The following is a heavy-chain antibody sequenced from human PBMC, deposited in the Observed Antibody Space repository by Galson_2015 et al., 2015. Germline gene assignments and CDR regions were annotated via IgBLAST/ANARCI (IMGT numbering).Heavy chain of an antibody. CDR1: GFTFSSYS. D-gene: IGHD3-10*01. CDR2: ISSSSSAI. V-gene: IGHV3-48*02. CDR3: AREVGLTDGADYYSTEV. Sequence: SLRLSCAASGFTFSSYSMNWVRQAPGKGLEWVSYISSSSSAIYYADSVKGRFTISRDNAKNSLYLQMNSLRDEDTAVYYCAREVGLTDGADYYSTEVSGQVTTVTVS. J-gene: IGHJ6*02.